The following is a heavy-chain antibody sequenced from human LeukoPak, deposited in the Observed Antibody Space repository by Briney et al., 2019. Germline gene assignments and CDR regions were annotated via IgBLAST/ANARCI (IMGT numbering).Heavy chain of an antibody. J-gene: IGHJ4*02. CDR3: AREMRLLYYFDS. Sequence: SETLSLTCTVSGGSISSGDYYWSWIRQSPGEGLQWIGYIYYSGITYYNPSPKSRVAISVDTSKNQFSLKLTSVSDADTAVYFCAREMRLLYYFDSWGQGTLVTVSS. V-gene: IGHV4-30-4*01. CDR1: GGSISSGDYY. CDR2: IYYSGIT.